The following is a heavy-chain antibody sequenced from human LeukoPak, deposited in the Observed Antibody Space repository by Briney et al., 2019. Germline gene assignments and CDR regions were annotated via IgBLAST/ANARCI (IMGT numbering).Heavy chain of an antibody. D-gene: IGHD3-10*01. J-gene: IGHJ5*02. V-gene: IGHV3-66*01. CDR1: GFTFSSNY. Sequence: GGSLRLSCAASGFTFSSNYMSWVRQAPGKELEWVSVIYSGGSTYYADSGKGRFTISRDNSKNTLYLQMNSLRAEDTAVYYCAKTAASLLWFGAHWFDPWGQGTLVTVSS. CDR3: AKTAASLLWFGAHWFDP. CDR2: IYSGGST.